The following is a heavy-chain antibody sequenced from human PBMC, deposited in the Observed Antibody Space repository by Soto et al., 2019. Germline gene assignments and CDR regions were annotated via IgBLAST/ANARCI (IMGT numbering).Heavy chain of an antibody. CDR1: GFTFSSYA. CDR3: AKGELCVVVPAAIGY. D-gene: IGHD2-2*02. V-gene: IGHV3-23*01. CDR2: ISGSGGST. J-gene: IGHJ4*02. Sequence: GGSLRLSCAASGFTFSSYAMSWVRQAPGKGLEWVSAISGSGGSTYYADSVKGRFTISRDNSKNPLYLQMNSLRAEDTAVYYCAKGELCVVVPAAIGYWGQGTLVTVSS.